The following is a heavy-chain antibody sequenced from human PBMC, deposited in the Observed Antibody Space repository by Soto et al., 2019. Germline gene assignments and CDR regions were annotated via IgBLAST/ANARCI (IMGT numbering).Heavy chain of an antibody. J-gene: IGHJ4*02. CDR3: ARGYRFRSSTFDY. Sequence: QVQLQESGPGLVRPSQTLSLTCTVSGGSISRSAYYWRWIRQHPGKGLEWTGFIYYSGSTYYNPSLKSRVTISLDTSKNQFSLKLSSVTAADTAVYDCARGYRFRSSTFDYWGQGTLVTVSS. CDR2: IYYSGST. V-gene: IGHV4-31*03. CDR1: GGSISRSAYY. D-gene: IGHD2-2*01.